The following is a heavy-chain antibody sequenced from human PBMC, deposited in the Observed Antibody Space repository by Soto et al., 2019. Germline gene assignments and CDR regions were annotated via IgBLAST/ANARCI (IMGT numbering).Heavy chain of an antibody. Sequence: QVQLVQSGAEVKTPGSSVKVSCKASGGTFGSYAISWVRQAPGQGLEWMGGIIPIPGTANYAQTFQGRVKSAADESTSTADMELGSLRSEDTAVYYCARSQGSSTSLEIYYDCYYGMDVRGQGTTVTVSS. D-gene: IGHD2-2*01. CDR3: ARSQGSSTSLEIYYDCYYGMDV. CDR1: GGTFGSYA. V-gene: IGHV1-69*01. CDR2: IIPIPGTA. J-gene: IGHJ6*02.